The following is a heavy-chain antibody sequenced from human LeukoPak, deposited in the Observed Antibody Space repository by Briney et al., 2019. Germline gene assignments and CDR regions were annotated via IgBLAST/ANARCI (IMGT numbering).Heavy chain of an antibody. CDR3: ARSEGQTYYYDSSGYFRDY. J-gene: IGHJ4*02. CDR1: GGTFTSYA. Sequence: SVKLSCKASGGTFTSYAISWVRQPPGQGLEWIGGIIPIFGTANYAQRFQGRVTHTADESTSTAYMELSSLRSEDTAVYYCARSEGQTYYYDSSGYFRDYWGQGTLVTVSS. D-gene: IGHD3-22*01. CDR2: IIPIFGTA. V-gene: IGHV1-69*01.